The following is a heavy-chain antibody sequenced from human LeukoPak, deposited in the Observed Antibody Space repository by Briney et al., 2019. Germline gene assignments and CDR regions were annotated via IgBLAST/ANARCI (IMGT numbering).Heavy chain of an antibody. V-gene: IGHV4-59*01. J-gene: IGHJ5*02. Sequence: SETLSLTCTVSGGSISSYYWSWIRQPPGKGLEWIGYTYYSGSTNYNPSLKSRVTISVDTSKNQFSLKLSSVTAADTAVYYCARESHGSSWYVRANWFDPWGQGTLVTVSS. CDR2: TYYSGST. D-gene: IGHD6-13*01. CDR3: ARESHGSSWYVRANWFDP. CDR1: GGSISSYY.